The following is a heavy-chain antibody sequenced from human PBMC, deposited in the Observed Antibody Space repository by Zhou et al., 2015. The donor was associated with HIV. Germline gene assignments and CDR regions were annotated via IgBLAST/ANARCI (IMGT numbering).Heavy chain of an antibody. CDR1: GGTFSSYA. V-gene: IGHV1-69*01. J-gene: IGHJ5*02. CDR2: IIPIFGTA. CDR3: ARALSRVTAIRGGVGWFDP. Sequence: QVQLVQSGAEVKKPGSSVKVSCKASGGTFSSYAISWVRQAPGQGLEWMGGIIPIFGTANYAQKFQGRVTITADESTSTAYMELSSLRSEDTAVYYCARALSRVTAIRGGVGWFDPWGQGTPGHRLL. D-gene: IGHD2-21*02.